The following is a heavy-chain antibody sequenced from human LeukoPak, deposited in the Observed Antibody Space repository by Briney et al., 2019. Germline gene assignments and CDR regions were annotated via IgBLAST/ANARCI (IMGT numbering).Heavy chain of an antibody. CDR1: GFTFSNYN. D-gene: IGHD4-17*01. V-gene: IGHV3-21*04. CDR3: AKAPYGDYAAAYNWFDP. CDR2: IRSSTTYV. J-gene: IGHJ5*02. Sequence: PGGSLRLSCAASGFTFSNYNMNWVRQAPGKGLEWVSSIRSSTTYVYYADSVKGRFTISRDNAKNSLYLQMNSLRAEDTAVYYCAKAPYGDYAAAYNWFDPWGQGTLVTVSS.